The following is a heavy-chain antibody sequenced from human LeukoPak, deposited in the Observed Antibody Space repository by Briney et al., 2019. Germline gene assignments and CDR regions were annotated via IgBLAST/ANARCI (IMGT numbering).Heavy chain of an antibody. CDR3: ANSPSRAGYPNGY. Sequence: GGSLRLSCAASGFTFSSYSMNWVPQAPEKGLEWVSSISSSSSYIYYADSVKGRFTISRDNAKNSLYLQMNSLRAEDTAVYYCANSPSRAGYPNGYWGQGTLVTVSS. CDR2: ISSSSSYI. J-gene: IGHJ4*02. D-gene: IGHD5-24*01. V-gene: IGHV3-21*01. CDR1: GFTFSSYS.